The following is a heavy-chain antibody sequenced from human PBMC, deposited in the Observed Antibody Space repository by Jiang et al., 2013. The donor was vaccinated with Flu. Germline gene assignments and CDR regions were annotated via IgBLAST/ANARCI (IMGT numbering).Heavy chain of an antibody. D-gene: IGHD6-13*01. V-gene: IGHV1-18*01. J-gene: IGHJ4*02. Sequence: EWMGWISAYNGNTNYAQKLQGRVTMTTDTSTSTAYMELRSLRSDDTAVYYCARDRGSSWYRYVDYWGQGTLVTVSS. CDR2: ISAYNGNT. CDR3: ARDRGSSWYRYVDY.